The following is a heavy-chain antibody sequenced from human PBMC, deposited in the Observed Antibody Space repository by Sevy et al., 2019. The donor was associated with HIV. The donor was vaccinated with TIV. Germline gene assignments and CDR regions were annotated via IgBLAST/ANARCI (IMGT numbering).Heavy chain of an antibody. CDR2: ISGYNGNT. V-gene: IGHV1-18*04. D-gene: IGHD2-8*02. J-gene: IGHJ4*02. CDR1: GYTFSNNG. CDR3: ARDFRSHCTGVTCYGYFDL. Sequence: ASVKVSCEASGYTFSNNGISWVRQAPGQGLEWMGWISGYNGNTDSAQNFQGRVTMTTDTSTSTAFMELRSLRSDDTALYYCARDFRSHCTGVTCYGYFDLWGQGTPVTVSS.